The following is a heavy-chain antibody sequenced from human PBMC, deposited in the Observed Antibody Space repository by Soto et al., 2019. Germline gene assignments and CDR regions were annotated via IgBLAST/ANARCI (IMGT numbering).Heavy chain of an antibody. V-gene: IGHV1-69*13. J-gene: IGHJ5*02. CDR1: GGTFSSYA. CDR2: IIPIFGTA. Sequence: SVKVSCKASGGTFSSYAISWVRQAPGQGLEWMGGIIPIFGTANYAQKFQGRVTITADESTSTAYMELSSLRSEDTAVYYCAREAPRPHRFDPWGQGTLVTVSS. CDR3: AREAPRPHRFDP.